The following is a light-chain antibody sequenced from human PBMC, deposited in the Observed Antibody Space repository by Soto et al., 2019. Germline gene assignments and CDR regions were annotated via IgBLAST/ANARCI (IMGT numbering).Light chain of an antibody. CDR2: DVA. V-gene: IGKV3-11*01. CDR3: QRSANWPPLT. Sequence: EIVLTQSPAILSLSPGERATLSCRASXSVSRYLAWYQHKPGQAPRLLIYDVARRATGTPDRFSGSGSGTDFTLTISSLEPEDFAVYYCQRSANWPPLTFGGGTKVEVK. J-gene: IGKJ4*01. CDR1: XSVSRY.